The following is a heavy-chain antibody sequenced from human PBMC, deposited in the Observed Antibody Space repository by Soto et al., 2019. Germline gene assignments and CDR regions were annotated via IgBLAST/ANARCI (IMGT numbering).Heavy chain of an antibody. J-gene: IGHJ6*02. V-gene: IGHV3-21*01. D-gene: IGHD5-12*01. Sequence: GGSPRLSCAASGFTFSSYSMNWVRQAPGKGLEWVSSISSSSYIYYADSVKGRFTISRDNAKNSLYLQMNSLRAEDTAVYYCARDLAGLYSARMDVWGQGTTVTVSS. CDR1: GFTFSSYS. CDR2: ISSSSYI. CDR3: ARDLAGLYSARMDV.